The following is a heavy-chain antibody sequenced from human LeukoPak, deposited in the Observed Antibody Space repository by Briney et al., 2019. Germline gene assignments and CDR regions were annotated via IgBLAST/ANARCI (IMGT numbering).Heavy chain of an antibody. V-gene: IGHV1-2*02. CDR1: GYTFTSYA. Sequence: ASVKVSCKASGYTFTSYAMTWVRQAPGQGLEWMGWINPNSGGTNYAQKFQGRVTMTRDTSISTAYMELSRLRSDDTAVYYCARDRGYCSSTSCRIFDYWGQGTLVTVSS. CDR2: INPNSGGT. J-gene: IGHJ4*02. CDR3: ARDRGYCSSTSCRIFDY. D-gene: IGHD2-2*01.